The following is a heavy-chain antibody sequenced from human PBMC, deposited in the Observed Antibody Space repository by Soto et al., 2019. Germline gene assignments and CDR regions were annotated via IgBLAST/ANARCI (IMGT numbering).Heavy chain of an antibody. J-gene: IGHJ3*02. CDR3: GRVRTRDYWSGYSPVDI. Sequence: QVLLAQSGAEVKKPGASVKVSCKTSGYTFTSYIIQWVRQAPGQGLEWVGMINPSGGSTNYAQKFQRRVTVTRDTSTSTVYMALSSLRSEDTAVYYCGRVRTRDYWSGYSPVDIWGQGTMVTVSS. CDR2: INPSGGST. CDR1: GYTFTSYI. V-gene: IGHV1-46*01. D-gene: IGHD3-3*01.